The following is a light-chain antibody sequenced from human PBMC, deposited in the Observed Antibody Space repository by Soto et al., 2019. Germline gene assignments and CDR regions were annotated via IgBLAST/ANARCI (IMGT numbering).Light chain of an antibody. J-gene: IGKJ1*01. V-gene: IGKV1-12*01. CDR3: QLATSLPPWT. CDR2: AAS. CDR1: QRINSW. Sequence: DIQMTQSPSSVSASVGDRVTITCRASQRINSWLAWYQQRPGKAPKLLIYAASSLQSGLPSRFSGSGFGTDFTLTISSLQPEDIATYYCQLATSLPPWTFGQGTKVEIK.